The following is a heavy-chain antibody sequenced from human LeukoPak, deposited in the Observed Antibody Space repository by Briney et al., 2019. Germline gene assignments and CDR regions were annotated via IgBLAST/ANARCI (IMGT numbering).Heavy chain of an antibody. V-gene: IGHV4-30-2*01. CDR1: GGSISSGGYS. Sequence: SETLSLTCAVSGGSISSGGYSWSWIRQPPGKGLEWIGYIYHSGSTYYNPSLKSRVTISVDRSKNQFSLKLSSVTAADTAVYYCARIELLANWFDPWGQGTLVTVSS. CDR2: IYHSGST. J-gene: IGHJ5*02. D-gene: IGHD2-15*01. CDR3: ARIELLANWFDP.